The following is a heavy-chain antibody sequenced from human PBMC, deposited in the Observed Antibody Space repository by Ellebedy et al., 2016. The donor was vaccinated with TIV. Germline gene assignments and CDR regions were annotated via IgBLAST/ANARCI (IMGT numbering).Heavy chain of an antibody. CDR1: GYTFTSYG. J-gene: IGHJ3*02. CDR2: INPNNGYT. CDR3: SRVALGAFDI. V-gene: IGHV1-18*04. Sequence: ASVKVSCKASGYTFTSYGISWVRQAPGQGLEWMGWINPNNGYTNYAQQFQGRITMTRDTSISTGYKELRRLTSDDTAVYFCSRVALGAFDIWGQGTMVTVSS.